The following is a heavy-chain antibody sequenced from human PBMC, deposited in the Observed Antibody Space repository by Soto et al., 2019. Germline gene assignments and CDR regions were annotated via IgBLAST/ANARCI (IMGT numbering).Heavy chain of an antibody. CDR1: GVSITNYY. J-gene: IGHJ4*02. Sequence: SETLSLACTVSGVSITNYYWTWIRQPPGKRLEWIGAIYYTGSTTYNPSLRSRVTFSVDTSKNQFSLSLTSLTAADTAVYYCARVLTAVAGTRSHYFDYSGQGTLVTVSS. CDR3: ARVLTAVAGTRSHYFDY. CDR2: IYYTGST. D-gene: IGHD6-19*01. V-gene: IGHV4-59*01.